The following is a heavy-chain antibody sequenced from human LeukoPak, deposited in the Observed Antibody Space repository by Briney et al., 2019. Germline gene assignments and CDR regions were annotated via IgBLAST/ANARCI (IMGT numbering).Heavy chain of an antibody. V-gene: IGHV3-23*01. CDR1: GFKFSTYA. J-gene: IGHJ4*02. CDR3: AREAYYDCSGSLDY. D-gene: IGHD3-22*01. Sequence: GGSLRLSCAASGFKFSTYAVSWVRQAPGKGLEWVSCINGRGVSTYYADSVKGRFTISRDNSKNTLYLHMSSLRADDTAIYYCAREAYYDCSGSLDYWGQGTLVTVSS. CDR2: INGRGVST.